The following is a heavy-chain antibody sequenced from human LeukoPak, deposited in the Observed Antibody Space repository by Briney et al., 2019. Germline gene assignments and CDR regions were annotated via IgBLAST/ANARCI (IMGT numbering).Heavy chain of an antibody. CDR1: GYTFTGYY. D-gene: IGHD3-16*01. J-gene: IGHJ5*02. CDR3: ARDYERGQRWFDP. CDR2: INPNSGGT. Sequence: GASVKVSCKASGYTFTGYYMHWVRQAPGQGLEWMGWINPNSGGTNYVQKFQGWVTMTRDTSISTAYMELSRLRSDDTAVYYCARDYERGQRWFDPWGQGTLVTVSS. V-gene: IGHV1-2*04.